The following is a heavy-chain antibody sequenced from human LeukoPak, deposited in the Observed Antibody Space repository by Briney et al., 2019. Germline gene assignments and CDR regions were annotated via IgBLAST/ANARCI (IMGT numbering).Heavy chain of an antibody. J-gene: IGHJ4*02. CDR2: IIPIFGTA. CDR1: GGTFSSYA. D-gene: IGHD6-19*01. V-gene: IGHV1-69*13. Sequence: ASVKVSCKASGGTFSSYAISWVRQAPGQGLEWMGGIIPIFGTANYAQKFQGRVTITADESTSTAYMELSSLRSEDTAVYYCARGLAVADPFDYWGQGTLVTVSS. CDR3: ARGLAVADPFDY.